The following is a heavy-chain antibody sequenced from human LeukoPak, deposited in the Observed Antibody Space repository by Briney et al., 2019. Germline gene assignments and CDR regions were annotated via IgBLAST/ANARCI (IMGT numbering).Heavy chain of an antibody. J-gene: IGHJ6*02. CDR3: ARLDCSGGSCYYYYGMDV. CDR2: IYYSGST. Sequence: KPSETLSLTCTVSGGSISSYYWSWTRQPPGKGLEWIGYIYYSGSTNYNPSLKSRVTISVDTSKNQFSLKLSSVTAADTAVYYCARLDCSGGSCYYYYGMDVWGQGTTVTVSS. V-gene: IGHV4-59*08. CDR1: GGSISSYY. D-gene: IGHD2-15*01.